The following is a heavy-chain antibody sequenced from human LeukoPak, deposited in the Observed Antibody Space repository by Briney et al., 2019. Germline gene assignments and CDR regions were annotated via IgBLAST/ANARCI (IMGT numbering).Heavy chain of an antibody. CDR1: GYTVTSYD. CDR2: MNPYIGKT. CDR3: ARGQVGYYFYGLDV. V-gene: IGHV1-8*01. J-gene: IGHJ6*02. Sequence: ASVKVSYTAAGYTVTSYDINWVRQATGQGLEGMGWMNPYIGKTGHTQKFQGRATMTRQTSIPTTYMELRRLTSEHTAGHYCARGQVGYYFYGLDVWGQGSTVSASS.